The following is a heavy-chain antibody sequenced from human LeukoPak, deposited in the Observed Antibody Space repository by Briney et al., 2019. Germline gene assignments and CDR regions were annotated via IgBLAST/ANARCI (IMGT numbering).Heavy chain of an antibody. CDR2: ISAYNGKT. J-gene: IGHJ4*02. V-gene: IGHV1-18*04. Sequence: ASVNVSCKASGYTFTSYYMHWVRQAPGQGLEWTAWISAYNGKTNYARKFRGRVTMTTDTSTSTAYMELGSLRSDDTAIYYCARDRNPYYDGSGYGYCWGQGTLVTVSS. CDR3: ARDRNPYYDGSGYGYC. D-gene: IGHD3-22*01. CDR1: GYTFTSYY.